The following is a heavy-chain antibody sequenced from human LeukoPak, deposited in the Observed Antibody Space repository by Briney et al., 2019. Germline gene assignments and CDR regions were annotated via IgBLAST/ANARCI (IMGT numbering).Heavy chain of an antibody. D-gene: IGHD3-10*01. J-gene: IGHJ4*02. CDR2: IIPIFGTA. Sequence: GASVKVSCRASGGTFSSYAISWVRQAPGQGLEWMGGIIPIFGTANYAQKFQGRVTMTRDTSTSTVYMELSSLRFEDTAVYYCAKWSPGTSSSDHWGQGTLVTVSS. V-gene: IGHV1-69*05. CDR3: AKWSPGTSSSDH. CDR1: GGTFSSYA.